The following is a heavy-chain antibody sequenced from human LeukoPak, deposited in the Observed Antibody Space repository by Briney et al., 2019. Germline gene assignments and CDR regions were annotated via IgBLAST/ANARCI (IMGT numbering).Heavy chain of an antibody. D-gene: IGHD1-1*01. CDR2: IYTSGST. CDR1: GGSISSGSYY. CDR3: ARDRGELERRRPFDI. Sequence: PSETLSLTCTVSGGSISSGSYYWSWIRQPAGKGLEWIGRIYTSGSTNYNPSLKSRVTISVDTSENQFSLKLSSVTAADTAVYYCARDRGELERRRPFDIWGQGTMVTVSS. V-gene: IGHV4-61*02. J-gene: IGHJ3*02.